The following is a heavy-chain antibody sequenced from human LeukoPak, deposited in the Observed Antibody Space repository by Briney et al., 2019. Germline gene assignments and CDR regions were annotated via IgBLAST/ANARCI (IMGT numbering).Heavy chain of an antibody. J-gene: IGHJ4*02. V-gene: IGHV4-4*07. D-gene: IGHD2-2*01. CDR2: IYTSGST. CDR3: AKGYCRGNSCYDGRGAFDY. CDR1: SGSISNYD. Sequence: SETLSLTCTVSSGSISNYDWSWIRQPAGKGLEWIGRIYTSGSTNYNPSLRSRVTISVDTSKNQFSLKLSSVTAADTAVYYCAKGYCRGNSCYDGRGAFDYWGQGTLVTVSS.